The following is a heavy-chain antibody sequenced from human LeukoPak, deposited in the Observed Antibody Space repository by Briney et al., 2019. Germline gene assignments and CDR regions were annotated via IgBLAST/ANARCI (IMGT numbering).Heavy chain of an antibody. J-gene: IGHJ6*03. CDR1: GGSISSGGYH. CDR3: ARQEIFDEYYMDV. CDR2: IYYTGST. D-gene: IGHD3-3*01. Sequence: PSQTLSLTCTVSGGSISSGGYHWTWIRQHPGKGLEWIGYIYYTGSTYYKPSLKSRVTISVATSKNQFFLKLSSVTAADTAVYYCARQEIFDEYYMDVWGKGTTVTVSS. V-gene: IGHV4-31*03.